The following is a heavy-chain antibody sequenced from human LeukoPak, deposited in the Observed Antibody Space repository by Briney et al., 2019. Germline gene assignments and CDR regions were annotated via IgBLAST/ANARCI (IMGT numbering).Heavy chain of an antibody. CDR2: INPNSGGT. D-gene: IGHD6-6*01. J-gene: IGHJ4*02. V-gene: IGHV1-2*02. CDR3: ARDGLRAARRGNYYMDV. Sequence: ASVKVSCKASGYTFTGYYMHWVRQAPGQGLEWMGWINPNSGGTNYAQKFQGRVTMTRDTSISTAYMELSRLRSDDTAVYYCARDGLRAARRGNYYMDVWGQGTLVTVSS. CDR1: GYTFTGYY.